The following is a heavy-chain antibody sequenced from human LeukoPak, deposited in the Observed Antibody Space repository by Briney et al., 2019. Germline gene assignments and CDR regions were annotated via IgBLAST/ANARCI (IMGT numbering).Heavy chain of an antibody. Sequence: PGESLKISCKGSGYSFTSYWIGWVRLMPGKGLEWLGIIYPADSDTTYSPSFQCQVTISADKSINTAYLQWSSLKASDTAIYFCARRRPNGAWPFDYWGQGTLVTVSS. D-gene: IGHD2-8*01. CDR2: IYPADSDT. CDR1: GYSFTSYW. CDR3: ARRRPNGAWPFDY. J-gene: IGHJ4*02. V-gene: IGHV5-51*01.